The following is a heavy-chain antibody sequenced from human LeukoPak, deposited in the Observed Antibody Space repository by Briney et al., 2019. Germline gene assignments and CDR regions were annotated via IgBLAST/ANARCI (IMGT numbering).Heavy chain of an antibody. J-gene: IGHJ6*02. CDR2: VNRDGSET. CDR1: GFALSSHW. V-gene: IGHV3-7*03. CDR3: ARNNAMDV. Sequence: GGSLRLSCAASGFALSSHWMTWVRQVPGRGPEWVANVNRDGSETYYLDSVKGRFTISKDNAKNSLYLQMNSLRTEDTALYHCARNNAMDVWGQGTTVIVSS. D-gene: IGHD2-8*01.